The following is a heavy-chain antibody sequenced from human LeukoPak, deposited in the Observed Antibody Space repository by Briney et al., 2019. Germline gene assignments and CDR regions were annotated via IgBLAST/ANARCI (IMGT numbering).Heavy chain of an antibody. D-gene: IGHD3-10*01. J-gene: IGHJ4*02. CDR3: ARGRGYYYGSGSIFDY. V-gene: IGHV4-61*02. CDR1: GGSISSGSYY. Sequence: SQTLSLTCTVSGGSISSGSYYWSWLRQPAGKGLEWLGRIYTSGSTNYNPSLKSRVTISVDTSKNQFSLKLSSVTAADTAVYYCARGRGYYYGSGSIFDYWGQGTLVTVSS. CDR2: IYTSGST.